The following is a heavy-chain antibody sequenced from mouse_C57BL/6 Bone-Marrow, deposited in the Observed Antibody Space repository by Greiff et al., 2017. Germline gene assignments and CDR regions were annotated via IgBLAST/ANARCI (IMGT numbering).Heavy chain of an antibody. D-gene: IGHD1-1*02. V-gene: IGHV1-69*01. CDR1: GYTFTSYW. J-gene: IGHJ1*03. Sequence: QVHVKQPGAELVMPGASVKLSCKASGYTFTSYWMHWVKQRPGQGLEWIGAIDPSDSYTNSNQKFKGKSTLTVDKSSSTAYMQLSSLTSEDSAVYYCARGGLGFVWYFDVWGTGTTVTVSS. CDR2: IDPSDSYT. CDR3: ARGGLGFVWYFDV.